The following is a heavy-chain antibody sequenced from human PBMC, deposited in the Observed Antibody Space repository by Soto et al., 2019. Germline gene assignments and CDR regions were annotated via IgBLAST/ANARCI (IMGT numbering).Heavy chain of an antibody. V-gene: IGHV3-7*03. D-gene: IGHD6-19*01. CDR1: GFTFSSYW. Sequence: EVQLVESGGGLVQPGGSLRLSCAASGFTFSSYWMSWVRQAPGKGLEWVPNIKQDGSEKYYVDSVKGRFTISRDNAKNSLCLQMNSLRAEDTAVYYCAREQWLPHYYFDYWGQGTLVTVSS. J-gene: IGHJ4*02. CDR3: AREQWLPHYYFDY. CDR2: IKQDGSEK.